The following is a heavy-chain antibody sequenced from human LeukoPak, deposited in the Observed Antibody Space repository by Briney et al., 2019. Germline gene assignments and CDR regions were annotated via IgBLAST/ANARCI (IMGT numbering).Heavy chain of an antibody. CDR3: ARTRYSSSHRGINWFDP. V-gene: IGHV4-39*07. D-gene: IGHD6-6*01. J-gene: IGHJ5*02. Sequence: SETLSLTCSVSGGSISNYYWGWIRQPPGKGLEWIGSIYYSGSTYYNPSLKSRVTISVDTSKNQFSLKLSSVTAADTAVYYCARTRYSSSHRGINWFDPWGQGTLVTVSS. CDR1: GGSISNYY. CDR2: IYYSGST.